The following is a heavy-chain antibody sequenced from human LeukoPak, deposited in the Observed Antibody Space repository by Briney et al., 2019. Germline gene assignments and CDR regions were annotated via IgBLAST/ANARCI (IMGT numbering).Heavy chain of an antibody. CDR3: ARRPYSSGSIDY. D-gene: IGHD6-19*01. CDR2: VYYSGST. CDR1: NHSISNSLY. Sequence: SETLSLTCSGSNHSISNSLYWDWIRQPPGKGLEWIGSVYYSGSTYFNPSLKTRVTISGDTSKNQFSLNLNSVTAADTAVYYCARRPYSSGSIDYWGQGTLLTVSS. J-gene: IGHJ4*02. V-gene: IGHV4-39*01.